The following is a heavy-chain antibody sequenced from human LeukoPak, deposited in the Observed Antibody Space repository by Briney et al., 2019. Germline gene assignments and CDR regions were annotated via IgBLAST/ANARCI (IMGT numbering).Heavy chain of an antibody. CDR1: GFTVSSSY. V-gene: IGHV3-66*01. CDR3: ARDSAPTVTKEPQGY. D-gene: IGHD4-11*01. Sequence: QTGGSLRLSCAASGFTVSSSYVSWVRQAPGKGLEWVSIIFTGGSTYYADSVKDRITTSRDNSNNTLCLQMNSLRAEDTAVYYCARDSAPTVTKEPQGYWGQGTLVTVSS. J-gene: IGHJ4*02. CDR2: IFTGGST.